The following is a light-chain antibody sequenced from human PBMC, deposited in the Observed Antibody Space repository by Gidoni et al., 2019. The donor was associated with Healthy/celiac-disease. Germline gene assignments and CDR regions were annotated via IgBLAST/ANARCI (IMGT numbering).Light chain of an antibody. Sequence: IHMTQSPSTLSASVGDRVTIPCRASQSISSWLAWYQQKPGKAPKLLIYKASSLESGVPSRFRGSGSGTEFTLTISSLQPDDFATYYCQQYTSYPLTFGGGTKVEIK. J-gene: IGKJ4*01. CDR2: KAS. CDR1: QSISSW. V-gene: IGKV1-5*03. CDR3: QQYTSYPLT.